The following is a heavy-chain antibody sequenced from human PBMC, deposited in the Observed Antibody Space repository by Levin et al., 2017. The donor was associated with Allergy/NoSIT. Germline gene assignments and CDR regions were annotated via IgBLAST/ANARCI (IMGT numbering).Heavy chain of an antibody. Sequence: GGSLRLSCAASEFTFSKYGMHWVRQAPGKGLEWVADISYDGSKKYYADSVKGRFTISRDNSKNTLYLQMNSLRSEDTAMYYCAKDDRDRGDYESLDYWGLGTLVTVSS. CDR2: ISYDGSKK. V-gene: IGHV3-30*18. CDR1: EFTFSKYG. D-gene: IGHD4-17*01. J-gene: IGHJ4*02. CDR3: AKDDRDRGDYESLDY.